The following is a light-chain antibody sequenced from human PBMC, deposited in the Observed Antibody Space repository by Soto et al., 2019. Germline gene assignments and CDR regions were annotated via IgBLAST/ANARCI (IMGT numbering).Light chain of an antibody. CDR3: QQYGSSLFT. V-gene: IGKV3-20*01. CDR2: ATS. CDR1: QSISRSD. J-gene: IGKJ3*01. Sequence: EIALTQSPGTVSLSKGESATLSCSASQSISRSDLAWYQHRPGQSPRLLIYATSSRATGIPDRLSGSGSGTDFTLTISRLEPEDFAVYYCQQYGSSLFTFGPGTKVDIK.